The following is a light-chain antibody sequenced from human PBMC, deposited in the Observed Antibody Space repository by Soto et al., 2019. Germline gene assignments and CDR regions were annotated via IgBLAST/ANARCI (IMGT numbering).Light chain of an antibody. V-gene: IGLV3-21*02. CDR1: RIGGKS. J-gene: IGLJ3*02. CDR3: QVWDNSSDDVV. CDR2: DDS. Sequence: SYELTQPPSVSVAPGQTARITCGGNRIGGKSVHWYQQKPGQAPVMVVYDDSDRPSGIPERFSGSNSGNTATLTISRVEAGDEADYYCQVWDNSSDDVVFGGGTKVTVL.